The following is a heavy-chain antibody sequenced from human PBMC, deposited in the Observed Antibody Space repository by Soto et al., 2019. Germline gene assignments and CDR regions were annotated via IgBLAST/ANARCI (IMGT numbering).Heavy chain of an antibody. CDR3: ARLGGWIFGVVIRDYSFDY. J-gene: IGHJ4*02. D-gene: IGHD3-3*01. Sequence: PSETLSLTCTVSGGSISSSSYYWGWIRQPPGKGLEWIGSIYYSGSTYYNPSLKSRVTISVDTSKNQFSLKLSSVTAADAAVYYCARLGGWIFGVVIRDYSFDYWGQGPLVTVSS. CDR2: IYYSGST. CDR1: GGSISSSSYY. V-gene: IGHV4-39*01.